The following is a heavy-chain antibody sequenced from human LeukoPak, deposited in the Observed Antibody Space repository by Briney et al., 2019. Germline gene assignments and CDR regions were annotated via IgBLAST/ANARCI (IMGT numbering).Heavy chain of an antibody. CDR2: IWFDGKNE. CDR3: AKVRYDSSGYQSPYFDY. V-gene: IGHV3-33*06. CDR1: GFTFRSYG. D-gene: IGHD3-22*01. Sequence: GGSLRLSCAASGFTFRSYGMHWVRQAPGKGLEWVADIWFDGKNEHFIDSVKGRFTISRDNSRNTMYLQMNSLRAEDTAVYYCAKVRYDSSGYQSPYFDYWGQGTLVTVSS. J-gene: IGHJ4*02.